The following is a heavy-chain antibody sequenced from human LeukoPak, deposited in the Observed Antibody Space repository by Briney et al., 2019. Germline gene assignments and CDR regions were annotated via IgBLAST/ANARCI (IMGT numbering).Heavy chain of an antibody. J-gene: IGHJ3*02. Sequence: ASVKVSCKASGYTFTGYYMHWVRQAPGQGLKWMGRINPNSGGTNYAQKLQGRVTMTRDTSISTAYMELSRLRSDDTAVYYCARGWVQIPVPAADDHDAFDIWGQGTMVTVSS. CDR2: INPNSGGT. D-gene: IGHD2-2*01. CDR3: ARGWVQIPVPAADDHDAFDI. CDR1: GYTFTGYY. V-gene: IGHV1-2*06.